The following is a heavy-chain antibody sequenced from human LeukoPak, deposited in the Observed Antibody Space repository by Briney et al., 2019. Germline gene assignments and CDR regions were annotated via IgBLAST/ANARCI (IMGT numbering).Heavy chain of an antibody. CDR1: GYTFTGYY. J-gene: IGHJ4*02. D-gene: IGHD3-9*01. CDR3: ARDLLSYDILTGYTPDY. V-gene: IGHV1-2*02. Sequence: ASVEVSCKASGYTFTGYYMHWVRQAPGQGLEWMGWINPNSGGTNYAQKFQGRVTMTRDTSISTAYMELSRLRSDDTAVYYCARDLLSYDILTGYTPDYWGQGTLVTVSS. CDR2: INPNSGGT.